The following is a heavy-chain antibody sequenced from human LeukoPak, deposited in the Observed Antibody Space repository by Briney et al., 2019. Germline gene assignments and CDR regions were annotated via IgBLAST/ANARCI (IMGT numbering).Heavy chain of an antibody. CDR3: ARVRLSGTYLDAFDI. D-gene: IGHD1-26*01. Sequence: ASETLSLTCTVSGGSVSSYYWSWIRQPPGKGLEWIGYIYYSGSTNYNPSLRSRVTISVDTSKNQFSLKLNSITTADTAVYYCARVRLSGTYLDAFDIWGQGTMVTVSS. CDR2: IYYSGST. V-gene: IGHV4-59*02. CDR1: GGSVSSYY. J-gene: IGHJ3*02.